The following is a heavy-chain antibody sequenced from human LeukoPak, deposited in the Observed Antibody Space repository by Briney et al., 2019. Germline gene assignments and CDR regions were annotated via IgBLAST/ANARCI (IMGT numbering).Heavy chain of an antibody. J-gene: IGHJ5*02. V-gene: IGHV4-39*01. CDR1: GGSISSSSYY. D-gene: IGHD6-19*01. CDR2: IYYSGST. CDR3: ARQTRQQWLVRTKQNAINRFDP. Sequence: SETLSLTCTVSGGSISSSSYYWGWIRQPPGKGLEWIGSIYYSGSTYYNPSLKSRVTISVDTSKNQFSLKLSSVTAADTAVYYCARQTRQQWLVRTKQNAINRFDPWGQGTLVTVSS.